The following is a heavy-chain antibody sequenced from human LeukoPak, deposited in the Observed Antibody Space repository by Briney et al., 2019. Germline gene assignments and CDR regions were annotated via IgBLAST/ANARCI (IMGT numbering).Heavy chain of an antibody. V-gene: IGHV3-30*19. J-gene: IGHJ3*02. Sequence: GRSLRLSCAASGFTFSDYGMHWVRQAPGKGLQWVAVISYDGRSKQYADSVKGRFTISRDDSKNTLYLQMNSLRAEDTAVYYCASLSRGRAFDIWGQGTMVTVYS. D-gene: IGHD3-10*01. CDR2: ISYDGRSK. CDR3: ASLSRGRAFDI. CDR1: GFTFSDYG.